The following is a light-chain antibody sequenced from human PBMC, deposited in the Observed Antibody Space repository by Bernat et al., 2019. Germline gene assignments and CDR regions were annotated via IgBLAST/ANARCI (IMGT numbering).Light chain of an antibody. Sequence: QAVLTQPPSVSAAPGQKVTISCSGSSSNSGNNYVSWYQQLPGTAPKLLIYDNNKRPSGIPDRFSVSKSGTSATLGITGLQTGDEADYYCGTWDSSLSAWVFGGGTKLTVL. V-gene: IGLV1-51*01. CDR2: DNN. CDR1: SSNSGNNY. CDR3: GTWDSSLSAWV. J-gene: IGLJ3*02.